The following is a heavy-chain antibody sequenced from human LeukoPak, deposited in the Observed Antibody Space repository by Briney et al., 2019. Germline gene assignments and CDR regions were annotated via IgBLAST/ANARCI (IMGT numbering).Heavy chain of an antibody. J-gene: IGHJ4*02. V-gene: IGHV3-21*01. CDR3: ARGRDGYSGNY. Sequence: GGSLRLSCAASGFTFSSYSMNWVRPAPGKGLEGVSSISSSSSYIYYADSVKGRFTISRDNAMNSLYLQMNSLRAEDTAVYYCARGRDGYSGNYWGQGTLVTVSS. D-gene: IGHD5-24*01. CDR2: ISSSSSYI. CDR1: GFTFSSYS.